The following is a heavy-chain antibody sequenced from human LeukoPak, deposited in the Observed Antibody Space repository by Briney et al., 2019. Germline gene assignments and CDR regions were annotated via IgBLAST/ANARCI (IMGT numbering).Heavy chain of an antibody. V-gene: IGHV3-23*01. CDR2: ISGSGASK. CDR3: AKKDGATTSFDY. CDR1: GFTFSSYA. J-gene: IGHJ4*02. D-gene: IGHD5-12*01. Sequence: QSGGSLRLSCAASGFTFSSYAMSWVRQAPGKGLEWVSGISGSGASKYHADSVKGRITSARDNSKNTLYLQMQSLNDDDAAVYYCAKKDGATTSFDYWGQGTLVTVSS.